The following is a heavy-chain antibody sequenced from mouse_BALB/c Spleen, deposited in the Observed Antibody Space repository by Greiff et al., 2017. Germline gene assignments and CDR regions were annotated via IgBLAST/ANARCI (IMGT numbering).Heavy chain of an antibody. CDR3: ARNPLGSSSYYYAMDY. D-gene: IGHD1-1*01. CDR2: IWSGGST. Sequence: QVQLKESGPGLVQPSQSLSITCTVSGFSLTSYGVHWVRQSPGKGLEWLGVIWSGGSTDYNAAFISRLSISKDNSKSQVFFKMNSLQANDTAIYYCARNPLGSSSYYYAMDYWGQGTSVTVSS. J-gene: IGHJ4*01. CDR1: GFSLTSYG. V-gene: IGHV2-2*02.